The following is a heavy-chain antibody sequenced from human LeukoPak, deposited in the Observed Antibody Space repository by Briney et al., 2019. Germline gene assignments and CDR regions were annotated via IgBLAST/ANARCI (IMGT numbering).Heavy chain of an antibody. Sequence: VASVKVSCKASGYTFTSYYMHWVRQAPGQGLEWMGWINPNSGGTNYAQKFQGRVTMTRDTSISTAYMELSRLRSDDTAVYYCASLGYCSSTSCSYYYYYMDVWGKGTTVTVSS. V-gene: IGHV1-2*02. CDR3: ASLGYCSSTSCSYYYYYMDV. D-gene: IGHD2-2*01. CDR1: GYTFTSYY. J-gene: IGHJ6*03. CDR2: INPNSGGT.